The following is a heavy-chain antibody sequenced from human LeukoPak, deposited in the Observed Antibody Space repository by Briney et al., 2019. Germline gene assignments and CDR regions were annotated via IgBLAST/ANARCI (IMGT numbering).Heavy chain of an antibody. CDR1: GGSISSYY. D-gene: IGHD6-19*01. V-gene: IGHV4-4*07. CDR2: MYTSGRT. J-gene: IGHJ3*02. Sequence: SETLSLTCTVSGGSISSYYWSWIRQPAGKGLEWIGRMYTSGRTNYNPSLKSRVTMSVDTSKNQFSLKLSSVTAADTAVYYCAREAVAGVSHDAFDIWGQGTMVTVSS. CDR3: AREAVAGVSHDAFDI.